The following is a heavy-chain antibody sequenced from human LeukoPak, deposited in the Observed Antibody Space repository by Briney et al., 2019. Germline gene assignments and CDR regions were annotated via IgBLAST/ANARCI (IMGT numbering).Heavy chain of an antibody. Sequence: GRSLRLSCTASGFRFSSYGIHWVRQTPGKGLEWVALVSYDGSNKDYADSVKGRFTISRDNSKNTLYLQMNSLGAEDTAVYYCARVYKRYCSSTSCSPGADYWGQGTLVTVSS. CDR1: GFRFSSYG. CDR3: ARVYKRYCSSTSCSPGADY. CDR2: VSYDGSNK. J-gene: IGHJ4*02. V-gene: IGHV3-30*03. D-gene: IGHD2-2*01.